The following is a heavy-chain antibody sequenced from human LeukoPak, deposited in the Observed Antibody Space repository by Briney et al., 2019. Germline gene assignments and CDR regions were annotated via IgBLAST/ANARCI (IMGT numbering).Heavy chain of an antibody. D-gene: IGHD3-22*01. Sequence: ASVKVSCKASGYTFTNYDINWVRQATGQGLEWMGWMNPNSGNTGYTQKFQGRVTFTRDTSISSAYMELRSLRSDDTAVYYCARGPGGRSGYYPLEDYYYYYYMDVWGKGTTVTVSS. CDR1: GYTFTNYD. V-gene: IGHV1-8*03. J-gene: IGHJ6*03. CDR2: MNPNSGNT. CDR3: ARGPGGRSGYYPLEDYYYYYYMDV.